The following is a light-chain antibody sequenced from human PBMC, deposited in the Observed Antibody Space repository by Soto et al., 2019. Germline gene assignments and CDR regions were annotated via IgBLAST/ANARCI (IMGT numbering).Light chain of an antibody. CDR1: QSLSGN. CDR3: QQYSDSPPLFT. Sequence: EIVMTQSPATLSLSPGERATLSCRASQSLSGNLAWYQHRPGQAPRVLIYAASSRATGIPARFSGSGSGTELTLTISSLQSEDFAVYYCQQYSDSPPLFTFGPGTKVNI. J-gene: IGKJ3*01. V-gene: IGKV3-15*01. CDR2: AAS.